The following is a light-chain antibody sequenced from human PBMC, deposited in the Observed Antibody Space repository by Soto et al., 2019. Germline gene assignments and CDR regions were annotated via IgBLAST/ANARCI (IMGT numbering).Light chain of an antibody. CDR2: DAS. CDR3: QQRNSWPFT. J-gene: IGKJ4*01. Sequence: EIVLTQSPDTLSLSPGERATLSCRASQSVGSSLGWYQQKPGQAPRLLIYDASNRATGFPARFRGSGSGTDFTLTISSREPEDFAVYYCQQRNSWPFTFGGGTKVEIK. V-gene: IGKV3-11*01. CDR1: QSVGSS.